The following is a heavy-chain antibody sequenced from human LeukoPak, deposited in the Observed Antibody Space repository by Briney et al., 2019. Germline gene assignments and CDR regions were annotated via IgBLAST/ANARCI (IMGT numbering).Heavy chain of an antibody. CDR3: ARHSLIGTTPFDY. J-gene: IGHJ4*02. D-gene: IGHD1-20*01. V-gene: IGHV1-46*01. CDR1: AYTFISYY. CDR2: INPSDGST. Sequence: ASVTVSCKASAYTFISYYMYWVRQALAQGLEWMGVINPSDGSTAYAQQFQGRVTMTRDTSTSTVYMELSSLRSEDTAVYYCARHSLIGTTPFDYWGQGTLVTVSS.